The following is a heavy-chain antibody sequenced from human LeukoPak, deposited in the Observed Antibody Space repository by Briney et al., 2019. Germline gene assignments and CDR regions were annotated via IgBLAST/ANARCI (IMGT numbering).Heavy chain of an antibody. CDR2: IYYISNT. CDR3: ARGPVLRYFDWLSYYYYGMDV. D-gene: IGHD3-9*01. CDR1: GASVGSAGYY. J-gene: IGHJ6*02. Sequence: PSETLSLTCTVSGASVGSAGYYWSWIRQPPGGGLEWIGYIYYISNTNYNPSLKSRVTMSVDPSKNQFSLKLSSVTAADTAVYYCARGPVLRYFDWLSYYYYGMDVWGQGTTVTVSS. V-gene: IGHV4-61*08.